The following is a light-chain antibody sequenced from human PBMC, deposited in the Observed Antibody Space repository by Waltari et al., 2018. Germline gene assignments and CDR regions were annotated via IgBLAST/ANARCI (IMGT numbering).Light chain of an antibody. V-gene: IGKV1-27*01. CDR1: QVISNY. Sequence: DIQMTQSPSSLSASVGDRVTITCWASQVISNYLAWYQQKPGKVPKLLIYGASTLQSWVPSRFSGSGSGTDFTLTISSLQPEDVATYYCQKYNSAPLFTFGPGTKVDIK. J-gene: IGKJ3*01. CDR3: QKYNSAPLFT. CDR2: GAS.